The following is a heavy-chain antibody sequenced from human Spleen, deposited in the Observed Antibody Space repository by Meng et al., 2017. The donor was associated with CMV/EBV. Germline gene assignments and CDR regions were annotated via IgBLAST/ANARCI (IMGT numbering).Heavy chain of an antibody. CDR2: IYYSGST. CDR1: GGSISSHY. V-gene: IGHV4-59*11. CDR3: ARDSRSTSSLDY. D-gene: IGHD2-2*01. Sequence: SETLSLTCTVSGGSISSHYWSWVRQPPGKGLEWIGYIYYSGSTYYNPSLKSRVTISVDMSKNQFSLKLSSVTAADTAFYYCARDSRSTSSLDYWGQGTLVTVSS. J-gene: IGHJ4*02.